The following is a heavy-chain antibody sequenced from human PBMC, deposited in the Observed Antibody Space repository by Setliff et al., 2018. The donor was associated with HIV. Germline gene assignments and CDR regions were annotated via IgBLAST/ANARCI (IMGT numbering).Heavy chain of an antibody. J-gene: IGHJ4*02. D-gene: IGHD6-19*01. CDR1: GYTLTELS. Sequence: GASVKVSCKISGYTLTELSIHWVRQAPGKGLEWMGRINPKSGATNLAQKFQGRVTLTRDTSVTTVYMELTSLRSEDTAVYYCARGSAVAGTSSPPGDYWGQGTLVTVSS. CDR2: INPKSGAT. V-gene: IGHV1-2*06. CDR3: ARGSAVAGTSSPPGDY.